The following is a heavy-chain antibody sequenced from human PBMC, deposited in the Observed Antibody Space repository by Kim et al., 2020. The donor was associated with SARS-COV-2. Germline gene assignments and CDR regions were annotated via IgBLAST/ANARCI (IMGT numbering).Heavy chain of an antibody. Sequence: SVKVSCKASGGTFSSYAISWVRQAPGQGLEWMGGIIPIFGTANYAQKFQGRVTITADESTSTAYMELSSLRSEDTAVYYCARDLGQGSGWYKDHYGMDVWGQGTTVTASS. CDR3: ARDLGQGSGWYKDHYGMDV. V-gene: IGHV1-69*13. CDR2: IIPIFGTA. CDR1: GGTFSSYA. J-gene: IGHJ6*02. D-gene: IGHD6-19*01.